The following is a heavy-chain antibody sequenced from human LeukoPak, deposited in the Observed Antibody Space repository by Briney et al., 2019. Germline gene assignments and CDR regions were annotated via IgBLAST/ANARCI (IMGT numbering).Heavy chain of an antibody. Sequence: GASVKVSCKASAYTFTYYYLHWVRQAPGQGLEWMGWIDPNSGGTNSAQKFQGRVTMTRDTSITTAYLELSSLTSDDTALYYCARRNWGSPPYFDYWGQGTLVTVSS. CDR1: AYTFTYYY. CDR3: ARRNWGSPPYFDY. D-gene: IGHD7-27*01. V-gene: IGHV1-2*02. J-gene: IGHJ4*02. CDR2: IDPNSGGT.